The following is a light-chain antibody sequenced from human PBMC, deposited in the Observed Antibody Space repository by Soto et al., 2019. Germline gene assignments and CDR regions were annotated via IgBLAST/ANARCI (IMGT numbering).Light chain of an antibody. Sequence: EIILTQSPGNLSLSPGERATLSCRASQSVSREFFAWYQQKPGQAPRLLIYDASNRATGIPARFSGSGSGTDFTLTISSLEPEDFAVYYCQQRSNWPPGLTFGGGTKVDI. J-gene: IGKJ4*01. V-gene: IGKV3-11*01. CDR3: QQRSNWPPGLT. CDR1: QSVSREF. CDR2: DAS.